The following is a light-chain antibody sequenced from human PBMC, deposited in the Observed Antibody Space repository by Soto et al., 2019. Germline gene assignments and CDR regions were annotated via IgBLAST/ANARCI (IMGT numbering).Light chain of an antibody. CDR1: QSISNY. Sequence: QVPLSPSHRSGPVGESLAITCRASQSISNYLAWYQQNPGKVPKLLIYAASTLQSGVPSRFSGSGSGTDFTLTISSLQDEDVATYYCQKYNSAPLTFGGGTKVDIK. CDR2: AAS. V-gene: IGKV1-27*01. CDR3: QKYNSAPLT. J-gene: IGKJ4*01.